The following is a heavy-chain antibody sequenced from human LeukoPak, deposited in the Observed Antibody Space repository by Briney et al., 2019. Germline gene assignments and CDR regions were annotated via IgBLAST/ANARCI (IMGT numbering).Heavy chain of an antibody. J-gene: IGHJ4*02. CDR1: GGTFSSYA. V-gene: IGHV1-69*04. D-gene: IGHD6-19*01. CDR2: IIPILGIA. CDR3: ARDGSGWYDY. Sequence: ASVKVSCKASGGTFSSYAISWVRQAPGQGLEWMGRIIPILGIANYAQKFQGRVTITADKSTSTAYMELSSLRSDDTAVYYCARDGSGWYDYWGQGTLVTVSS.